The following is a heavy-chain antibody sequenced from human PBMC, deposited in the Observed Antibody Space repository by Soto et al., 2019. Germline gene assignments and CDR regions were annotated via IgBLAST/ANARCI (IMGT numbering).Heavy chain of an antibody. V-gene: IGHV3-74*01. D-gene: IGHD4-17*01. CDR3: ARVAVTKYYFDY. CDR1: GFTFTSYW. CDR2: INPDGSRT. Sequence: LRLSCAASGFTFTSYWMHWVRRSPGKGLVWVSRINPDGSRTSYADSVKGRFTISRDNAKNTLYLQMNSLGADDTAVYYCARVAVTKYYFDYWGRGTLVNVSS. J-gene: IGHJ4*01.